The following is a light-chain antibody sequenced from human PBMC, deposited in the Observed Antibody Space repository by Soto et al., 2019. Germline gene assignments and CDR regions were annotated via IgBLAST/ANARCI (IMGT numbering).Light chain of an antibody. Sequence: EIVMTQSPVTLSVSPGERATLSCRASQSVGSNLAWYQQKPGQAPRLLIYGASTRATGIPARFSGSGSGTEFTLTISSLQSEDFAVYHCQQYNKWPRTFGQGTKLEIK. CDR3: QQYNKWPRT. CDR2: GAS. J-gene: IGKJ2*01. CDR1: QSVGSN. V-gene: IGKV3-15*01.